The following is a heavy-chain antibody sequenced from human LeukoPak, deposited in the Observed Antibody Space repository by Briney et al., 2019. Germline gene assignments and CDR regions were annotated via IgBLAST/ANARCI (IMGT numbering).Heavy chain of an antibody. V-gene: IGHV4-59*01. CDR2: IYYSEST. D-gene: IGHD6-19*01. Sequence: SETLSLTCSVSGGSISHYYWSWIRQPPGKGLEWIGYIYYSESTNYNPSLKSRVTISVDTTKNQFSLKVSSVTAADTAVYYCAKDFGYSSGWLDAFDIWGQGTMVTVSS. J-gene: IGHJ3*02. CDR1: GGSISHYY. CDR3: AKDFGYSSGWLDAFDI.